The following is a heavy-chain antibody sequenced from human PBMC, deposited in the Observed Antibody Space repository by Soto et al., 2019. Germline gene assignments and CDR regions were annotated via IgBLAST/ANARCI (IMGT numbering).Heavy chain of an antibody. CDR2: IYHSGST. CDR3: ARNHYSSWPDY. J-gene: IGHJ4*02. Sequence: QLQLQESGSGLVKPSQTLSLTCAVSGGSISSGGYSWSWIRQPPGKGLEWIGYIYHSGSTYYNPSLKSRVTLSVDRSKNQCSLKLSSVTAADTAVYYCARNHYSSWPDYWGQGTLVTVSS. D-gene: IGHD6-6*01. V-gene: IGHV4-30-2*01. CDR1: GGSISSGGYS.